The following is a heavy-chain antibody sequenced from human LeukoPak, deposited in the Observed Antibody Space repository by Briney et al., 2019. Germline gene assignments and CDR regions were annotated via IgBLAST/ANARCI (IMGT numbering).Heavy chain of an antibody. V-gene: IGHV4-59*01. J-gene: IGHJ3*02. D-gene: IGHD2-2*03. CDR3: AREYRVGGYCSSTSCYLGAFDI. Sequence: PSETLSLTCTVSGGSISSYYWSWIRQPPGKGLEWIGYIYYSGSTNYNPSLKSRVTISVETSKNQFSLKLSSVTAADTAVYHCAREYRVGGYCSSTSCYLGAFDIWGHGTMVTVSS. CDR2: IYYSGST. CDR1: GGSISSYY.